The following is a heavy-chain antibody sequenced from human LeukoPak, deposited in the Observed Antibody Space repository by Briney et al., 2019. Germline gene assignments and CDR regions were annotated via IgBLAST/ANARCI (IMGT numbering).Heavy chain of an antibody. CDR1: GGSISSYY. J-gene: IGHJ5*02. CDR2: IYYSGST. CDR3: ARGGRVLLWFGESLKHDNWFDP. V-gene: IGHV4-59*01. D-gene: IGHD3-10*01. Sequence: PETLSLTCTVSGGSISSYYWSWLRQPPGKGLEWIGYIYYSGSTNYNPSLKSRVTISVDTSKNQFSLKLSSVTAADTAVYYCARGGRVLLWFGESLKHDNWFDPWGQGTLVTVSS.